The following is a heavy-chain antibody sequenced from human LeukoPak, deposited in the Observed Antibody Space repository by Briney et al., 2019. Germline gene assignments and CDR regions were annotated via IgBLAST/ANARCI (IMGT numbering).Heavy chain of an antibody. D-gene: IGHD6-6*01. CDR2: IIPIFGIA. Sequence: SVKVSCKASGDTFSSYAISWVRQAPGQGLEWLGRIIPIFGIANYAQKFQGRVTITADKSTSTAYMELSSLRSEDTAVYYCARDVSIAAQSPPGRYWGQGTLVTVSS. CDR3: ARDVSIAAQSPPGRY. J-gene: IGHJ4*02. V-gene: IGHV1-69*04. CDR1: GDTFSSYA.